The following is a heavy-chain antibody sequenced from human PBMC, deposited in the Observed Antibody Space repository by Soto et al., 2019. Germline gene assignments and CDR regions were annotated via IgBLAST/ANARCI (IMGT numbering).Heavy chain of an antibody. J-gene: IGHJ6*02. D-gene: IGHD6-19*01. V-gene: IGHV4-31*03. CDR2: IYYSGST. Sequence: PSETLSLTCTVSGGSISSGGYYWSWIRQHPGKGLEWIGYIYYSGSTYYNPSLKSRVTISVDTSKNQVSLKLASVTAADTAVYYCARDREAGYNFYYGMDVWGQGTTVTVSS. CDR3: ARDREAGYNFYYGMDV. CDR1: GGSISSGGYY.